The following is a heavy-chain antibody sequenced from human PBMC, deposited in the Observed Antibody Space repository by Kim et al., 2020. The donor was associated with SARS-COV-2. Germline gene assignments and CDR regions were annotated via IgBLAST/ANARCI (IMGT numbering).Heavy chain of an antibody. CDR1: GFTFSSYA. CDR3: GYSSGWYGIDY. V-gene: IGHV3-30*04. CDR2: ISYDGSNK. J-gene: IGHJ4*02. Sequence: GGSLRLSCAASGFTFSSYAMHWVRQAPGKGLEWVAVISYDGSNKYYADSVKGRFTISRDNSKNTLYLQMNSLRAEDTAVYYCGYSSGWYGIDYWGQGTLVSVSS. D-gene: IGHD6-19*01.